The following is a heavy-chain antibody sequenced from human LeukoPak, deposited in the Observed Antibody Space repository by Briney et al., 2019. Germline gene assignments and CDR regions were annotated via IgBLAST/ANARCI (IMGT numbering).Heavy chain of an antibody. CDR3: AREGAIYYYYGMDV. Sequence: PSETLSLTCAVYGGSFSCYYWSWIRQPPGKGLEWIGEINHSGSTNYNPSLKSRVTISVDTSKNQFSLKLSSVTAADTAVYYCAREGAIYYYYGMDVWGQGTTVTVSS. V-gene: IGHV4-34*01. CDR1: GGSFSCYY. J-gene: IGHJ6*02. CDR2: INHSGST. D-gene: IGHD1-26*01.